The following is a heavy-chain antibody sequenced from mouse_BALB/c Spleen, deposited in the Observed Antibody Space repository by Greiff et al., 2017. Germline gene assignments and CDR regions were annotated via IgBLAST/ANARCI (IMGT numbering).Heavy chain of an antibody. D-gene: IGHD3-3*01. Sequence: EVHLVESGGGLVKPGGSLKLSCAASGFTFSSYAMSWVRQTPEKRLEWVASISSGGSTYYPDSVKGRFTISRDNARNILYLQMSSLRSEDTAMYYCAREGPYRDWFAYWGQGTLVTVSA. J-gene: IGHJ3*01. CDR2: ISSGGST. CDR3: AREGPYRDWFAY. CDR1: GFTFSSYA. V-gene: IGHV5-6-5*01.